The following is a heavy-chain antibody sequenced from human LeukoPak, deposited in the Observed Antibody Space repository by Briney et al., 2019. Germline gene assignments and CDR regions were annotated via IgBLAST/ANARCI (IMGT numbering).Heavy chain of an antibody. V-gene: IGHV4-59*01. CDR2: IYYSGST. D-gene: IGHD1-26*01. CDR1: GGSISSYY. Sequence: SETLSLTCTVSGGSISSYYWSWIRQPPGKGLEWIGYIYYSGSTDYNPSLKSRVTISVDTSKNQFSLKLSSVTAADTAVYYCARVSSPDWYFDLWGRGTLVTVSS. CDR3: ARVSSPDWYFDL. J-gene: IGHJ2*01.